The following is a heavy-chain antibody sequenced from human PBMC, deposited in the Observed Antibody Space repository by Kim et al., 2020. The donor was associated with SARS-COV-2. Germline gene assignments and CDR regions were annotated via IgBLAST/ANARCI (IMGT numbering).Heavy chain of an antibody. Sequence: SETLSLTCSVSGQAITDTSSFWGWVRQAPGAGLEWIASISYQFYTYYNPSLKSPVAVSVDMSTNQFSLRLHSLSASDAAVYFCARHARLLSTFDLWGQG. D-gene: IGHD3-9*01. V-gene: IGHV4-39*01. CDR1: GQAITDTSSF. CDR3: ARHARLLSTFDL. CDR2: ISYQFYT. J-gene: IGHJ4*02.